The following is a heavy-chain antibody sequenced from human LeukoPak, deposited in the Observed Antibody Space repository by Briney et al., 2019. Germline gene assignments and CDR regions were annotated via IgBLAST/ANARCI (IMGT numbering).Heavy chain of an antibody. CDR3: ASKEYYYYGMDV. Sequence: PSGTLSLTCAVSGGSTSSSNWWNWVRQPPGKGHEWIGEIDHSGRTNYNPSLKSRVTISVDKSKTQISLKLSSVTAADTAVYYCASKEYYYYGMDVWGQGTTVTVSS. V-gene: IGHV4-4*02. J-gene: IGHJ6*01. CDR2: IDHSGRT. CDR1: GGSTSSSNW.